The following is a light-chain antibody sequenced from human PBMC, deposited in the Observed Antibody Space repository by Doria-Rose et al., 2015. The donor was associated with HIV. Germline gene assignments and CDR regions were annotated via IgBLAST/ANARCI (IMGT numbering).Light chain of an antibody. CDR1: QSVSDNY. CDR2: GAS. CDR3: HQYASSRT. J-gene: IGKJ1*01. Sequence: EIVLTQSPGTLSLSPGERATLSCKASQSVSDNYLAWYQQRPGQSPRLLSYGASSRATDIPDRFSGSGSGTDFTLTISRLEPEDFAVYYCHQYASSRTFGQGTKVEIK. V-gene: IGKV3-20*01.